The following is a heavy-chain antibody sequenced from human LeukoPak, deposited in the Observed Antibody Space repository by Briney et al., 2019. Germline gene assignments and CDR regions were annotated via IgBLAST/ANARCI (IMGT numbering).Heavy chain of an antibody. D-gene: IGHD3-16*01. J-gene: IGHJ5*02. Sequence: ASVKVSCKASGYTFTGYYMHWVRQAPGQGLEWMGWINPNSGGTNYAQKFQGRVTMSRDTSISTAYMELSRLRSDDTAVYYCAREGDYRGDWFDPWGQGTLVTVSS. V-gene: IGHV1-2*02. CDR1: GYTFTGYY. CDR2: INPNSGGT. CDR3: AREGDYRGDWFDP.